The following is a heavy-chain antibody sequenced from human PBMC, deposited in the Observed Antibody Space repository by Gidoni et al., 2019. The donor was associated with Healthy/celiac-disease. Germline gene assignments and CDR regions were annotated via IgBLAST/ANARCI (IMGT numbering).Heavy chain of an antibody. V-gene: IGHV4-59*01. Sequence: QVQLQESGPGLVKPSETLSLTCTVSGGSISSYHWSWIRQPPGKGLEWIGYIYSSGSTNYNPSLKSRVTISVDTSKNQFSLKLSSVTAADTAVYYCAGEAGVWNDNGDRYNWFDPWGQGTLVTVSS. CDR3: AGEAGVWNDNGDRYNWFDP. CDR1: GGSISSYH. D-gene: IGHD1-1*01. J-gene: IGHJ5*02. CDR2: IYSSGST.